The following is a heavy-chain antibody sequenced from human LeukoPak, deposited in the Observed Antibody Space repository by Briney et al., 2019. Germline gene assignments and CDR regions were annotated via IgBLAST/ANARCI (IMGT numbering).Heavy chain of an antibody. CDR3: AKEFSATPRAAAQTGDAFDV. CDR2: ISSSSSYI. D-gene: IGHD7-27*01. J-gene: IGHJ3*01. CDR1: GFTFSSYS. Sequence: GSLRLSCAASGFTFSSYSMNWVRQAPGKGLEWVSSISSSSSYIYYADSVKGRFTISRDNSKNTLDLQMNSLRPEDTAVYYCAKEFSATPRAAAQTGDAFDVWGQGTMVTVSS. V-gene: IGHV3-21*01.